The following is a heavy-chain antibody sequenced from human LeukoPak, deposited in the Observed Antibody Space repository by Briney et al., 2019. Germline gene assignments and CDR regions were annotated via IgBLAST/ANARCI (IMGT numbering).Heavy chain of an antibody. CDR2: ISSSSSTI. D-gene: IGHD1-26*01. CDR1: GFTVSSNY. Sequence: GGSLRLSCAASGFTVSSNYMSWVRQAPGKGLEWVSYISSSSSTIYYADSVKGRFTISRDNAKNSLYLQMNSLRAEDTAVYYCARGVQWELFSVSYFQHWGQGTLVTVSS. J-gene: IGHJ1*01. V-gene: IGHV3-48*01. CDR3: ARGVQWELFSVSYFQH.